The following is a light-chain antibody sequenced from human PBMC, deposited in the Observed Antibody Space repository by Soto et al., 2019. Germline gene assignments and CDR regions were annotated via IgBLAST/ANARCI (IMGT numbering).Light chain of an antibody. CDR1: QSVSSY. Sequence: EIVLTQSPATLSLSPGERSTLSCMASQSVSSYLAWYQQKPCQPPRLLIYDASNRATGIPARFSGSGSGTDFTLTISSLEPEDFAVYYCQQRSNWPPITFGQGTRLEIK. CDR2: DAS. CDR3: QQRSNWPPIT. J-gene: IGKJ5*01. V-gene: IGKV3-11*01.